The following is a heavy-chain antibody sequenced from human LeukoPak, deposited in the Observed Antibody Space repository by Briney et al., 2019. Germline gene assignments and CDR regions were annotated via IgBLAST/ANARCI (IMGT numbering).Heavy chain of an antibody. CDR1: GGSISRGGYY. Sequence: SETLSLTCTVSGGSISRGGYYWSWIRQHPGKGLEWIGYIYYSGSTYYNPSLKSRVTISVDTSKNQFSLKLSSVTAADTAVYYCARDRVDIGFDYWGQGTLVTVSS. D-gene: IGHD5-12*01. CDR3: ARDRVDIGFDY. CDR2: IYYSGST. J-gene: IGHJ4*02. V-gene: IGHV4-31*03.